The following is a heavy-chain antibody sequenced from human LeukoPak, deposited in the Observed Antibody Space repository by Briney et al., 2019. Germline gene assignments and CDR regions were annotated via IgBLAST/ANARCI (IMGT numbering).Heavy chain of an antibody. J-gene: IGHJ5*02. CDR3: ARDPDGPLPWFDP. D-gene: IGHD1-14*01. CDR2: IYYSGST. Sequence: PSETLSLTCTVSGGSISSYYWSWIRQPPGKGLEWIGYIYYSGSTNYNPSLKSRVTISVDTSKNQFSLKLSSVTAVDTAVYYCARDPDGPLPWFDPWGQGTLVTVSS. V-gene: IGHV4-59*01. CDR1: GGSISSYY.